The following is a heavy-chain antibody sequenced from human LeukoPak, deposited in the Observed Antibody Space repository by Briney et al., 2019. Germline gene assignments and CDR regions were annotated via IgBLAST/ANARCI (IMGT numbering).Heavy chain of an antibody. Sequence: GASVTVSCTASGYTFTSYDINWVRQATGQGLEWMGWMNPNSGNTGYAQKFQGRVTMTRNTSISTAYMELSSLRSEDTAVYYCARAPARHLYYYYYMDVWGKGTTVTVSS. CDR3: ARAPARHLYYYYYMDV. D-gene: IGHD6-6*01. CDR1: GYTFTSYD. J-gene: IGHJ6*03. CDR2: MNPNSGNT. V-gene: IGHV1-8*01.